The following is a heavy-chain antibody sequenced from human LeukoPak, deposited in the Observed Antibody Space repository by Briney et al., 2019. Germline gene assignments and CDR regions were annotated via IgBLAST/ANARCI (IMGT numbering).Heavy chain of an antibody. V-gene: IGHV4-39*01. CDR2: IYYSGST. CDR1: GGSISSSSYY. Sequence: MSSETLSLTCTVSGGSISSSSYYWGWIRQPPGKGLEWIGSIYYSGSTYYDPSLKSRVTISVDTSKNQFSLKLSSVTAADTAVYYCARLKYGEVDYWGQGTLVTVSS. D-gene: IGHD4-17*01. J-gene: IGHJ4*02. CDR3: ARLKYGEVDY.